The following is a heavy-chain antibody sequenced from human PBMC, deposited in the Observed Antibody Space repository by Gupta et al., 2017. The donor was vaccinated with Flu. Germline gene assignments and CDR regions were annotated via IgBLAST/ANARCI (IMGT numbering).Heavy chain of an antibody. CDR2: ISWYVGST. D-gene: IGHD5-12*01. J-gene: IGHJ3*02. V-gene: IGHV3-43*01. CDR3: AKAGRDGYRGAFDI. Sequence: QAPGKVLEWVSLISWYVGSTYYADSVKGRFTISRDNSKNSLYLQMNSLRTEDTALYYCAKAGRDGYRGAFDIWGQGTMVTVSS.